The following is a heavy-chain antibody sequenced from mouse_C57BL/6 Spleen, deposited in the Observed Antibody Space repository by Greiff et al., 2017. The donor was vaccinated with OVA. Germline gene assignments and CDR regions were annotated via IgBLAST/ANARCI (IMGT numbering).Heavy chain of an antibody. V-gene: IGHV2-2*01. CDR1: GFSLTSYG. D-gene: IGHD1-1*02. CDR3: ARPDMDYAMDY. J-gene: IGHJ4*01. CDR2: IWSGGST. Sequence: QVQLKESGPGLVQPSQSLSITCTVSGFSLTSYGVHWVRQSPGKGLEWLGVIWSGGSTDYNAAFISRLSISKDNSKSQVFFKMNSLQADDTAIYYCARPDMDYAMDYWGQGTSVTVSS.